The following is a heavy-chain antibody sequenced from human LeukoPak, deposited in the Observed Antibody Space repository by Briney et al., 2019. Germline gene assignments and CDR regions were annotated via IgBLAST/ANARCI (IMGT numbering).Heavy chain of an antibody. Sequence: GGSLRLSCAASGFTFSSYAMSWVRQAPGKGLEWVSAISGSGGSTYYADSVKGRFTISKDNSKNTLYLQMNSLRAEDTAVYYCAKDRGSYGTNWFDPWGQGTLVTVSS. CDR1: GFTFSSYA. D-gene: IGHD1-26*01. CDR3: AKDRGSYGTNWFDP. J-gene: IGHJ5*02. CDR2: ISGSGGST. V-gene: IGHV3-23*01.